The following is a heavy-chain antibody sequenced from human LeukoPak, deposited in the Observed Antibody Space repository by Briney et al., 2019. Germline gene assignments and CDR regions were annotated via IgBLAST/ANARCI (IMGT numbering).Heavy chain of an antibody. V-gene: IGHV4-59*01. CDR3: ARSRGERWLQFDAFDI. D-gene: IGHD5-24*01. CDR1: GGSISSYY. Sequence: SETLSLTCTVSGGSISSYYWSWIRQPPGKGLEWIGYIYYSGSTNYHPSLKSRVTISVDTSKNQFSLKLSSVTAADTAVYYCARSRGERWLQFDAFDIWGQGTMVTVSS. J-gene: IGHJ3*02. CDR2: IYYSGST.